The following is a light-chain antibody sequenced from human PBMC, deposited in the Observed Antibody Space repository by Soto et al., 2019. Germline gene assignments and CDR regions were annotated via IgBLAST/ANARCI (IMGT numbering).Light chain of an antibody. CDR2: RNN. V-gene: IGLV1-47*01. CDR1: SSNIGSNY. J-gene: IGLJ2*01. Sequence: QSVLTQPPSASGTPGQRVTISCSGSSSNIGSNYVYWYQQLPGTAPKLLIYRNNQRPSGVPDRFSGSKSGTSASLAISGLRSEDVADYYCAALDDSLSGWVFGGGTKLTVL. CDR3: AALDDSLSGWV.